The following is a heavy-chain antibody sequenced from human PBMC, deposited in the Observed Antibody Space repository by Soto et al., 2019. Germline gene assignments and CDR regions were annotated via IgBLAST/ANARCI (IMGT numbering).Heavy chain of an antibody. CDR2: IDPKNGNT. J-gene: IGHJ4*02. CDR1: GYTFSTFG. CDR3: AKEYCDSSRCYLPDY. V-gene: IGHV1-18*01. Sequence: APVKVSCKASGYTFSTFGISWGRQAPGQGLEWMGWIDPKNGNTKDAQKFQGRITMTTDTSTSTAYMELRSLRSDDTAVYYCAKEYCDSSRCYLPDYWGQGALVTVSS. D-gene: IGHD2-2*01.